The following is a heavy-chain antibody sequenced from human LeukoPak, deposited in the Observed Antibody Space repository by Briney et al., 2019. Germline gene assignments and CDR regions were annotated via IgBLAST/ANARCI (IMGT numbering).Heavy chain of an antibody. CDR1: GGSFSGYY. CDR3: ARDAVVVPAATLTGYFDY. D-gene: IGHD2-2*01. Sequence: SETLSLTCAVYGGSFSGYYWSWIRQPPGKGLEWIGEINHSGSTNYNPSLKSRVTISVDTSKNQFSLKLSSVTAADTAVYYCARDAVVVPAATLTGYFDYWGQGTLVTVSS. CDR2: INHSGST. J-gene: IGHJ4*02. V-gene: IGHV4-34*01.